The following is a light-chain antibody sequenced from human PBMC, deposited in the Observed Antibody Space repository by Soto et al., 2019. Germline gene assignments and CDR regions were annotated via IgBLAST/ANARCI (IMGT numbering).Light chain of an antibody. V-gene: IGKV3-20*01. CDR2: GAS. CDR1: QSVSSSY. Sequence: EIVLTQSPGTLSLSPGERATLSCRASQSVSSSYLAWYQQKPGQAPRLLIYGASSRATGIPNRCSGSGSGTDFTLTISRLETGDLTMYYCQQYGRLPTFSQGTKVEIQ. J-gene: IGKJ1*01. CDR3: QQYGRLPT.